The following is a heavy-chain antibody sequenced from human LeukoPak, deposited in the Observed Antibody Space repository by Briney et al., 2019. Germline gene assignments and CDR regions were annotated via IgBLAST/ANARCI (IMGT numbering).Heavy chain of an antibody. CDR3: AGAYCGGDCYSGRAFDI. CDR1: GGSFSGYY. CDR2: INHSGST. D-gene: IGHD2-21*02. V-gene: IGHV4-34*01. J-gene: IGHJ3*02. Sequence: SETLSLTCAVYGGSFSGYYWSWIRQPPGKGLEWIGEINHSGSTNYNPSLKSRVAISVDTSKNQFSLKLSSVTAADTAVYYCAGAYCGGDCYSGRAFDIWGQGTMVTVSS.